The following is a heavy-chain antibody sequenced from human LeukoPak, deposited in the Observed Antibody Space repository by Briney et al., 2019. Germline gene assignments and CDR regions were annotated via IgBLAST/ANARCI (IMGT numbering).Heavy chain of an antibody. V-gene: IGHV4-39*07. CDR1: GDSISSSSYY. J-gene: IGHJ5*02. CDR3: AKVAATGNWFDP. D-gene: IGHD2-15*01. CDR2: IYYSGGT. Sequence: PSETLSLTCTVAGDSISSSSYYWGWIRQPPGKGLEWIGSIYYSGGTYYNPSLKSRITISVDTSKNQFSLNLISVTAADTAVYYCAKVAATGNWFDPWGQGTLVTVSS.